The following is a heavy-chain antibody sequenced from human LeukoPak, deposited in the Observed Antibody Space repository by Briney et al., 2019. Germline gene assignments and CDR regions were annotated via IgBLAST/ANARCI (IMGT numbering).Heavy chain of an antibody. V-gene: IGHV3-23*01. CDR2: ISGSGGST. D-gene: IGHD1-26*01. CDR1: GFTFSSYA. Sequence: SGGSLRPSCAAPGFTFSSYARSWVRQAPGEGLEWVSAISGSGGSTYYADSVKRRFTISSVNSKNTLYLELNNLNTEDTAVYYCAKHTIVGATMGYFDYWGQGTVVTVSS. CDR3: AKHTIVGATMGYFDY. J-gene: IGHJ4*02.